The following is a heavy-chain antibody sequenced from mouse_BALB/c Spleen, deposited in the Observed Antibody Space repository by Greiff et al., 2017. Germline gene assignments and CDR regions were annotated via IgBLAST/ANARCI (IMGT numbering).Heavy chain of an antibody. Sequence: VQLQQSGPELVKPGASVKISCKASGYSFTGYYMHWVKQSHVKSLEWIGRINPYNGATSYNQNFKDKASLTVDKSSSTAYMELHSLTSEDSAVYYCARNGLYYAMDYWGQGTSVTVSS. CDR3: ARNGLYYAMDY. J-gene: IGHJ4*01. CDR1: GYSFTGYY. V-gene: IGHV1-31*01. D-gene: IGHD1-1*02. CDR2: INPYNGAT.